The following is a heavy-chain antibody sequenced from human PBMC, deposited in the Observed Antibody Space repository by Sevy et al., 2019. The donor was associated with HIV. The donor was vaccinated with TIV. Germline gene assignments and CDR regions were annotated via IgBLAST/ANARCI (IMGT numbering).Heavy chain of an antibody. V-gene: IGHV4-39*01. CDR3: ASSYDYVWGSYLGAFDI. Sequence: SENLSLTCTVSGGSISSSSYYWGWIRQPPGKGLEWIGSIYYSGSTYYNPSLKSRVTISVDTSKNQFSLKLSSVTAADTTVYYCASSYDYVWGSYLGAFDIWGQGTMVTVSS. CDR2: IYYSGST. CDR1: GGSISSSSYY. J-gene: IGHJ3*02. D-gene: IGHD3-16*01.